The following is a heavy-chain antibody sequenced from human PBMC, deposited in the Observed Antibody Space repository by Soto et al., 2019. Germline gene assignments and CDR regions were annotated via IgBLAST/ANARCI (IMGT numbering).Heavy chain of an antibody. D-gene: IGHD3-9*01. CDR2: IRSKANSYAT. J-gene: IGHJ4*02. V-gene: IGHV3-73*01. CDR1: GFTFSGSA. CDR3: TSVHYDILTGYYN. Sequence: GGSLRLSCAASGFTFSGSAMHWVRQASGKGLEWVGRIRSKANSYATAYAASVKGRFTISRDDSKNTAYLQMNSPKTEDTAVYYCTSVHYDILTGYYNWGQGTLVTVSS.